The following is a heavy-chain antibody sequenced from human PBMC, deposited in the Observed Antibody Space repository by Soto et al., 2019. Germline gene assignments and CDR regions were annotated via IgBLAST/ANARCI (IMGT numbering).Heavy chain of an antibody. CDR3: ARDRDFWGYGRDAFDI. CDR2: IKQDGSEK. V-gene: IGHV3-7*01. J-gene: IGHJ3*02. CDR1: GFTFSSYW. Sequence: GGSLRLSCAASGFTFSSYWMSWVRQAPGKGLEWVANIKQDGSEKYYVDSVKGRFTISRDNAKNSLYLQMNSLRAEDTAVYYCARDRDFWGYGRDAFDIWGQGTMVTVSS. D-gene: IGHD3-3*01.